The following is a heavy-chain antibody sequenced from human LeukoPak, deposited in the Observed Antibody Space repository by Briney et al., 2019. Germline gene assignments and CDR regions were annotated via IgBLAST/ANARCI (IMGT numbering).Heavy chain of an antibody. J-gene: IGHJ4*02. CDR1: GGSISGSNYY. V-gene: IGHV4-39*01. Sequence: PSETLSLTCTVSGGSISGSNYYWGWIRQPPGKGLEWIGSIYYSGTTYYNPSLKSRVTISVDTSKNQFSLEVTSMTAADTAVYYCARSKIVGATPFDYWGQGTLVTVSS. CDR3: ARSKIVGATPFDY. CDR2: IYYSGTT. D-gene: IGHD1-26*01.